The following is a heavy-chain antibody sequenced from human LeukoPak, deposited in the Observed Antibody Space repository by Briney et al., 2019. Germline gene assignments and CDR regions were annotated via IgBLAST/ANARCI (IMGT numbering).Heavy chain of an antibody. V-gene: IGHV4-59*01. CDR3: ARSTQASSTSFDC. Sequence: SETLSLTCTVSGGSISNYYWSWIRQPPGKGLEYIGFIYHSWITNYNPSLKSRLTMSVDKSKTQCSLRMSSVTAADTAIYFCARSTQASSTSFDCWGQGTLVTVSS. J-gene: IGHJ4*02. D-gene: IGHD6-6*01. CDR2: IYHSWIT. CDR1: GGSISNYY.